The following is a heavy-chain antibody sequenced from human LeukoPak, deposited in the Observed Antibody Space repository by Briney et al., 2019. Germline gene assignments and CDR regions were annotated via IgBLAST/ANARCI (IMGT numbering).Heavy chain of an antibody. CDR3: AIPSYCSGGSCYPPDWFDP. V-gene: IGHV1-69*01. J-gene: IGHJ5*02. CDR2: XXXXFGTA. Sequence: XXYXXSWVGQXPGXXLEWMGXXXXXFGTANYAQKFQGRVTITADESTSTAYMELSSLRSEDTAVYYCAIPSYCSGGSCYPPDWFDPWGQGTLVTVSS. CDR1: XXYX. D-gene: IGHD2-15*01.